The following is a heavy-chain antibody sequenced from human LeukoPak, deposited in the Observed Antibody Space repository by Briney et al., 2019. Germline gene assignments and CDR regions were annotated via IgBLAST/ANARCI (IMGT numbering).Heavy chain of an antibody. D-gene: IGHD3-10*01. V-gene: IGHV4-39*07. CDR1: GGSISSSSYY. CDR3: AREGGYYGSGSYYTDLSNFDY. Sequence: SETLSLTCTVSGGSISSSSYYWGWIRQPPGKGLEWIGGIHYSWSAYHNPSLKSRVSISVDTSTNQFSLKLSSVTAADTAVYYCAREGGYYGSGSYYTDLSNFDYWGQGTLVTV. CDR2: IHYSWSA. J-gene: IGHJ4*02.